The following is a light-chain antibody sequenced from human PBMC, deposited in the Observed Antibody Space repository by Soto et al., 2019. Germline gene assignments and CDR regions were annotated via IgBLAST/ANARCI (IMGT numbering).Light chain of an antibody. Sequence: DIQMTQSPSSLSASVRDRVTNTCQASQDITSYLNWYQHKPGKAPKLLIYDASILEAGVPSRFSGSGSGTDFTFTNSSLQPEDVATYYCQHCDYLPIFGPGTTVDFK. V-gene: IGKV1-33*01. CDR2: DAS. J-gene: IGKJ3*01. CDR1: QDITSY. CDR3: QHCDYLPI.